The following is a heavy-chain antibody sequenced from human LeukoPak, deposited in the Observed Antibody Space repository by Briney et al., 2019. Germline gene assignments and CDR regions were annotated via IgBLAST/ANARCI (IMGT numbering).Heavy chain of an antibody. J-gene: IGHJ4*02. D-gene: IGHD1-1*01. CDR3: AAGPAGNGHLSSY. CDR1: GFTFSNYW. V-gene: IGHV3-74*01. Sequence: GESLRLSCAASGFTFSNYWLHWVRQVPGKGLMWVSRINGDGNRLNYADSVKGRFTISRDNAKNTPYLQMNSLRAEDSAVYYCAAGPAGNGHLSSYWGQGTRVTVSS. CDR2: INGDGNRL.